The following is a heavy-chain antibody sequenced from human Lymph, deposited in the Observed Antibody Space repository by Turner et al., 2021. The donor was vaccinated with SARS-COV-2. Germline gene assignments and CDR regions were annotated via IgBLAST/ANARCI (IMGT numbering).Heavy chain of an antibody. CDR1: GGSITSYS. V-gene: IGHV4-59*12. CDR2: IYYSGST. J-gene: IGHJ4*02. CDR3: ARGFDY. Sequence: QVQLQESGPGLVKPSETLSLTCTVPGGSITSYSLSWVRPPPRKGLEWIGYIYYSGSTNYNPSLKSRVTMSVDTSKNQFSLRLGSVTAADAAVYYCARGFDYWGQGTLVTVSS.